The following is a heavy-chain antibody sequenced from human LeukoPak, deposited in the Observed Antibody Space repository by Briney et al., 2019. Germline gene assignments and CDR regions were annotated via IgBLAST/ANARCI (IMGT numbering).Heavy chain of an antibody. CDR2: IQYDGSNK. Sequence: GGSLRLSCAASGFTFSSYDMHWVRQAPGKGLEWVAFIQYDGSNKYYADSVKGRFTISRDNSKNTLYLQMNSLRAEDTAVYYCAKDFDFWSGYPLHYFDYWGQGTLVTVSS. J-gene: IGHJ4*02. CDR1: GFTFSSYD. V-gene: IGHV3-30*02. CDR3: AKDFDFWSGYPLHYFDY. D-gene: IGHD3-3*01.